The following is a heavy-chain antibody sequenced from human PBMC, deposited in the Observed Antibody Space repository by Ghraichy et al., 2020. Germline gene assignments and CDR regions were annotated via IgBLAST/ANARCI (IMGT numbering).Heavy chain of an antibody. D-gene: IGHD1-14*01. CDR2: IDWSGAIT. CDR3: ARVRRTQVPTGHKFFYSGLDV. CDR1: GFTFQDHV. V-gene: IGHV3-20*04. Sequence: GESLKISCATSGFTFQDHVMTWVRQFPGKGLEWVSGIDWSGAITSYADSVQGRFTLSRDNANNHLYLQMSGLKAEDTAVYYCARVRRTQVPTGHKFFYSGLDVWGQGTTVTV. J-gene: IGHJ6*02.